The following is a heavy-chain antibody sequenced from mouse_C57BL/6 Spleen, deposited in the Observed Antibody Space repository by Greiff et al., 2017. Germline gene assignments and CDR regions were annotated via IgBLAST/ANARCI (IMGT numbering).Heavy chain of an antibody. CDR3: ATYYSNSPYAMDY. D-gene: IGHD2-5*01. V-gene: IGHV1-82*01. Sequence: QVQLKESGPELVKPGASVKISCKASGYAFSSSWMNWVKQRPGKGLEWIGRIYPGDGDTNYNGKFKGKATLTADKSSSTAYMQLSSLTSEDSAVYFCATYYSNSPYAMDYWGQGTSVTVSS. CDR1: GYAFSSSW. CDR2: IYPGDGDT. J-gene: IGHJ4*01.